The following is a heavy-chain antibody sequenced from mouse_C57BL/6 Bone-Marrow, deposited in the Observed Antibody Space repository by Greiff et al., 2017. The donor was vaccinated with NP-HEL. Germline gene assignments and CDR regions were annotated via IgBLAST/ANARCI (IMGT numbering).Heavy chain of an antibody. CDR3: TNLLYYGSRHFDY. CDR1: GYTFTSYW. J-gene: IGHJ2*01. D-gene: IGHD1-1*01. CDR2: IYPGNSDT. V-gene: IGHV1-5*01. Sequence: VQLQQSGTVLARPGASVKMSCKTSGYTFTSYWMHWVKQRPGQGLEWIGAIYPGNSDTSYNQKFKGKAKLTAVTSASTAYMELSSLTNEDSAVYYWTNLLYYGSRHFDYWGQGTTLTVSS.